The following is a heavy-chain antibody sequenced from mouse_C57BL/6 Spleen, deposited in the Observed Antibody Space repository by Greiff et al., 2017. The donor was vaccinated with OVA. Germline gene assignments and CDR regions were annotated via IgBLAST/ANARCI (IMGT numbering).Heavy chain of an antibody. CDR2: ISYDGSN. CDR3: ATGTWAY. CDR1: GYSITSGYY. Sequence: EVQVVESGPGLVKPSQSLSLTCSVTGYSITSGYYWNWIRQFPGNKLEWMGYISYDGSNNYNPSLKNRISITRDTSKNQFFLKLNSVTTEDTATYYCATGTWAYWGQGTLVTVSA. V-gene: IGHV3-6*01. D-gene: IGHD4-1*01. J-gene: IGHJ3*01.